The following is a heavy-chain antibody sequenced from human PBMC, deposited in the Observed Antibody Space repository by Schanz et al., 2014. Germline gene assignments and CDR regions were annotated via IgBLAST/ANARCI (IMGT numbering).Heavy chain of an antibody. CDR3: ARDGDRFYHNYYMDV. D-gene: IGHD4-17*01. V-gene: IGHV3-11*06. CDR2: ISSSGSYI. Sequence: QVQLVESGGGLVKPGGSLRLSCAASGFTFRDYYMSRIRQAPGKGLEWVSSISSSGSYIHYADSVKGRFTVSRDNARNSLYLHMNTLGAEDTAVYYCARDGDRFYHNYYMDVWGKGTTVTVSS. J-gene: IGHJ6*03. CDR1: GFTFRDYY.